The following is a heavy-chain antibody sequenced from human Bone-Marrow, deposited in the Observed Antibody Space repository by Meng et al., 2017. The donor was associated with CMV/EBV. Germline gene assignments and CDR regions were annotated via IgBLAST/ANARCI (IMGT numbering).Heavy chain of an antibody. Sequence: GESLKISCAASGFTFSDYYMSWIRQAPGKGLEWVSYISSSGSTIYYADSVKGRFTISRDNAKNSLYLQMNSLSAEDTALYYCARDGTGPEGHDYGEYDDYYYGMDVWGQGTTVTVSS. CDR3: ARDGTGPEGHDYGEYDDYYYGMDV. J-gene: IGHJ6*02. D-gene: IGHD4-17*01. CDR1: GFTFSDYY. CDR2: ISSSGSTI. V-gene: IGHV3-11*04.